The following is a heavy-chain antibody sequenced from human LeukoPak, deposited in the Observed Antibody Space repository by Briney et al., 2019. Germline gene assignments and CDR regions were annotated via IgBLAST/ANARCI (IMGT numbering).Heavy chain of an antibody. V-gene: IGHV1-24*01. CDR2: FDPEQAKT. D-gene: IGHD3-3*01. CDR3: ATRGGDFWSGFEK. CDR1: GDSLTDLN. Sequence: ASVKVSCKVSGDSLTDLNIQWVRQAPGKGLECLGGFDPEQAKTIYAQNFQGRVTMTEDASTDTASMELHSLTSEDTAVYYCATRGGDFWSGFEKWGQGTLIIVSS. J-gene: IGHJ4*02.